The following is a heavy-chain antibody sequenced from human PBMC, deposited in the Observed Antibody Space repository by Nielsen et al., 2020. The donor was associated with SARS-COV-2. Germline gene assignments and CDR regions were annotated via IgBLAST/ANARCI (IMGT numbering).Heavy chain of an antibody. J-gene: IGHJ6*02. CDR1: GFTFSDYY. CDR3: ARAGIVVVVAYYGMDV. D-gene: IGHD2-15*01. V-gene: IGHV3-11*05. CDR2: ISSSSSYT. Sequence: GGSLRLSCAASGFTFSDYYMSWIRQAPGKGLEWVSYISSSSSYTNYADSVKGRFTIPRDNAKNSLYLQMNSLRAEDTAVYYCARAGIVVVVAYYGMDVWGQGTTVTVSS.